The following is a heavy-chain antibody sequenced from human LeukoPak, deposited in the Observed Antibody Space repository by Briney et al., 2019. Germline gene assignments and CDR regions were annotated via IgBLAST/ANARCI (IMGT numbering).Heavy chain of an antibody. Sequence: SXXLSLTCTVSGGSISSSSYYWGWIRQPPGKGLEWIGSIYYSGSTYYNPALKSRVTISVDTSKNQFSLKLSSVTAADTAVYYCARPKGDSSSSSAFDIWGQGTMVTVSS. J-gene: IGHJ3*02. D-gene: IGHD6-6*01. CDR3: ARPKGDSSSSSAFDI. CDR1: GGSISSSSYY. CDR2: IYYSGST. V-gene: IGHV4-39*01.